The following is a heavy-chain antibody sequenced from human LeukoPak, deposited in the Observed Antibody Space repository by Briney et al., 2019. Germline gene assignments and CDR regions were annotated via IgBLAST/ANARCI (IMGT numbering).Heavy chain of an antibody. CDR2: INQDGSEK. D-gene: IGHD3-22*01. Sequence: PGGSLRLSCAASGFTFSRNWMSWVRQAPGKGLEWVANINQDGSEKHYVDSVKGRFTISRDNAKNSLNLQMNSLRAEDTAVYYCARDEYYYDSSGYYYWFDPWGQGTLVTVSS. CDR3: ARDEYYYDSSGYYYWFDP. J-gene: IGHJ5*02. CDR1: GFTFSRNW. V-gene: IGHV3-7*01.